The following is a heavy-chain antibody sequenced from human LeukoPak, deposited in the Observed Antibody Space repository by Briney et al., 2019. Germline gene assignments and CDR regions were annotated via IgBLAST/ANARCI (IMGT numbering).Heavy chain of an antibody. CDR3: ARVRRPSSGYYFQDAFDI. CDR1: GYTFTSYY. V-gene: IGHV1-46*01. Sequence: GASVKVSCKASGYTFTSYYVHWVRQAPGQGLEWMGIINPSGGSTSYAQKFQGRVTMTRDTSTSTVYMELSSLRSEDTAVYYCARVRRPSSGYYFQDAFDIWGQGTMVTVSS. J-gene: IGHJ3*02. CDR2: INPSGGST. D-gene: IGHD3-22*01.